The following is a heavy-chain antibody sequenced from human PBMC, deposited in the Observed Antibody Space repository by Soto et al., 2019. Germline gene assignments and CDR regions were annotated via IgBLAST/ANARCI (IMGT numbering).Heavy chain of an antibody. J-gene: IGHJ4*02. D-gene: IGHD5-12*01. V-gene: IGHV2-5*02. CDR2: IYWDDDK. CDR1: GFSLSTTSVA. Sequence: QITLKESGPTLVRPTQTLTLTYTFSGFSLSTTSVAVAWIRQPPGEALEWLALIYWDDDKRYNSSLKSRLTITKDTSRDQVVLAMTNMDPMDTATYFCAHSQRGPRDFWGPGILVTVSS. CDR3: AHSQRGPRDF.